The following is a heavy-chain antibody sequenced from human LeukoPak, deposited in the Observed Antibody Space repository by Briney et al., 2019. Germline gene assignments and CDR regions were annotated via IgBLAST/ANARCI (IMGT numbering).Heavy chain of an antibody. J-gene: IGHJ4*02. CDR1: GFTFSSYS. CDR2: IKEDGSEK. V-gene: IGHV3-7*01. Sequence: GGSLRLSCAASGFTFSSYSMNWVRQAPGKGLEWVANIKEDGSEKYYVDSVKGRFTISRDNAKNSLYLQMNSLRAEDTAVYYCARDPSSLRDSFDYWGQGTLVTVSS. CDR3: ARDPSSLRDSFDY. D-gene: IGHD6-6*01.